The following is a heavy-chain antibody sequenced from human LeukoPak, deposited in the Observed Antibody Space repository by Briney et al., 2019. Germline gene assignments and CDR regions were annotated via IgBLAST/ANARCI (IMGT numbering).Heavy chain of an antibody. CDR2: IYYNGSP. V-gene: IGHV4-59*01. CDR3: ARSGSYYVPTFDY. J-gene: IGHJ4*02. CDR1: GGSISSYY. D-gene: IGHD1-26*01. Sequence: SETLSLTCTVSGGSISSYYWSWIRQPPGKGLEWIGYIYYNGSPNYSPSLKGRVTISLDTSKNQFSLTLTSVSAADTAVYYCARSGSYYVPTFDYWGQGTLVTVSS.